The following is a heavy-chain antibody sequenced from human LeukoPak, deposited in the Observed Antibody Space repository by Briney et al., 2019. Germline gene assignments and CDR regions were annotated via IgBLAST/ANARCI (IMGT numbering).Heavy chain of an antibody. J-gene: IGHJ4*01. CDR3: ARDGTAPGLYFDL. CDR1: GFTFSDFW. V-gene: IGHV3-7*01. Sequence: GGSLRLSCAVSGFTFSDFWMNWVRRSPGKGLEWVASINQNGGGTSYVDSVKGRFTIFRDNPKNSLYLQMSSLRAEDTAVYYCARDGTAPGLYFDLWGQGTLVTVSS. CDR2: INQNGGGT. D-gene: IGHD6-13*01.